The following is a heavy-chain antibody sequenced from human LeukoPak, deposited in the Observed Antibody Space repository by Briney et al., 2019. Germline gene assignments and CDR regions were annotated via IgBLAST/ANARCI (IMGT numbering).Heavy chain of an antibody. CDR1: GFTFRNFA. Sequence: PGGSLRLSCSASGFTFRNFAISWVRQAPGKGLEWVSSIGGGDTHYADSVKGRFTISRDDSRSTVDLQMSSLRAEDTAVYYCEKDGQSFNSMYDYFDSWGQGTLVTVSS. D-gene: IGHD2-8*01. J-gene: IGHJ4*02. CDR2: IGGGDT. CDR3: EKDGQSFNSMYDYFDS. V-gene: IGHV3-23*01.